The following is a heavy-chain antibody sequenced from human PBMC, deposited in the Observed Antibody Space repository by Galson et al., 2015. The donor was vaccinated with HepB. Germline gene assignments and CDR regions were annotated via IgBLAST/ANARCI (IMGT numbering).Heavy chain of an antibody. CDR1: GFTFSRYA. CDR2: ISYDVSNK. CDR3: ASVHCSGGSCYSYYYYYGMDV. V-gene: IGHV3-30-3*01. Sequence: SLRLSCAASGFTFSRYAMHWVRQAPGKGLEWVAFISYDVSNKYYADSVKGRCTISRDNSKNTLYLQMNSLRAEDTAVYYCASVHCSGGSCYSYYYYYGMDVWCQGTTVTVSS. J-gene: IGHJ6*02. D-gene: IGHD2-15*01.